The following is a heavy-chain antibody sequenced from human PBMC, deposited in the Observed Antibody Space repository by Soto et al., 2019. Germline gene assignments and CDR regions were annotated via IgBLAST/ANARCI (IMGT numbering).Heavy chain of an antibody. Sequence: YLRLSCAASGFTFSSYAMSWVRQAPGKGLEWVSAISGSGGSTYYADSVKGRFTISRDNSKNTLYLQMNSLRAEDTAVYYCAKELTAPYDFWSGYSNPFDYWGQGTLVTVSS. CDR1: GFTFSSYA. V-gene: IGHV3-23*01. J-gene: IGHJ4*02. CDR2: ISGSGGST. D-gene: IGHD3-3*01. CDR3: AKELTAPYDFWSGYSNPFDY.